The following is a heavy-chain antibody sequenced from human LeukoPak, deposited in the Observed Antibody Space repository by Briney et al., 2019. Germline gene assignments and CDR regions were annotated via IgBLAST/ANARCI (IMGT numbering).Heavy chain of an antibody. D-gene: IGHD5-12*01. CDR2: IYPGDSDT. J-gene: IGHJ4*02. Sequence: GESLKISRKGSGYSFTNYWIGWVRQMAGQGLEWIGIIYPGDSDTRYSPSFQGQVTISADKSISTAYLQWTSLKASDTAMYYCARRDTGFEFFDSWGQGTLVTVSS. CDR1: GYSFTNYW. V-gene: IGHV5-51*01. CDR3: ARRDTGFEFFDS.